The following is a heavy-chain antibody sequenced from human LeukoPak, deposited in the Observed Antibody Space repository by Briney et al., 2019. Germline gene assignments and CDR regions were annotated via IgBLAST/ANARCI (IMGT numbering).Heavy chain of an antibody. CDR2: IIPIFGTA. CDR1: GGTFSSYA. J-gene: IGHJ6*03. Sequence: SVKVSCKASGGTFSSYAISWVRQAPGQGLEWMGRIIPIFGTANYAQKFQGRVTITTDESTSTAYMELSSLRSEDTAVYYCARVRDYYDSRMYYYYYMDVWAKGPRSPSP. CDR3: ARVRDYYDSRMYYYYYMDV. V-gene: IGHV1-69*05. D-gene: IGHD3-22*01.